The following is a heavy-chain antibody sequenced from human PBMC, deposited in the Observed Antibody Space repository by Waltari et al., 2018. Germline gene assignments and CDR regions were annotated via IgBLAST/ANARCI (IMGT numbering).Heavy chain of an antibody. J-gene: IGHJ4*02. Sequence: QVQLQESGPGLVKPSQTLSLTCPVSGGSISSGGYYWTWLRQHPGKGLEWIGYIYYSGSTYYNPSLKSRVTISVDTSKNQFSLKLSSVTAADTAVYYCARCPVQGAASFDYWGQGTLVTVSS. CDR3: ARCPVQGAASFDY. CDR2: IYYSGST. CDR1: GGSISSGGYY. D-gene: IGHD1-1*01. V-gene: IGHV4-31*03.